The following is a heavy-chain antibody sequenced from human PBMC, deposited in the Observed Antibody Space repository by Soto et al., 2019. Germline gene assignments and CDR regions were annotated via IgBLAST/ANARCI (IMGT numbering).Heavy chain of an antibody. D-gene: IGHD3-9*01. CDR3: AKDQRRYDILTGYYFNWFDP. J-gene: IGHJ5*02. CDR2: ISGSGGST. Sequence: GGSLRLSCAASGFTFSSYAMSWVRQAPGKGLEWVSAISGSGGSTYYADSVKGRFTISRDNSKNTLYLQMNSLRAEATAVYYCAKDQRRYDILTGYYFNWFDPWGQGTLVTVSS. CDR1: GFTFSSYA. V-gene: IGHV3-23*01.